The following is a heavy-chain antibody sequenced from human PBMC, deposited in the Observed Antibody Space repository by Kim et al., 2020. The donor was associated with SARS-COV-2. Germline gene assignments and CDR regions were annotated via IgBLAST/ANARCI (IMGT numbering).Heavy chain of an antibody. CDR3: ARETPRSGSPPAKGYN. V-gene: IGHV4-59*13. J-gene: IGHJ5*01. CDR2: ISYGGRT. Sequence: SETLSLTCSVSGISISGYYWTWLRQPPGKGLEWIGFISYGGRTNYSPSLKSRVTISQEPSKNQFSLTLTSVTAADPALYFCARETPRSGSPPAKGYN. D-gene: IGHD3-3*01. CDR1: GISISGYY.